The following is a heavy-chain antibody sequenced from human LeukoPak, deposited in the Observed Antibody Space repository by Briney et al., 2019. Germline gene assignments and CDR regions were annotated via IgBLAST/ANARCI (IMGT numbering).Heavy chain of an antibody. CDR2: VSSDGTEK. V-gene: IGHV3-30*18. J-gene: IGHJ4*02. CDR1: GFTFSSTG. D-gene: IGHD4-17*01. CDR3: VEEDGGYWFDY. Sequence: GGSLRLSCAASGFTFSSTGMHWVRQAPGKGLEWVAIVSSDGTEKCYADSVKGRFTISRDNSKNTLYLQMNSLTAEDTAVYYCVEEDGGYWFDYWGQGSLVTVSS.